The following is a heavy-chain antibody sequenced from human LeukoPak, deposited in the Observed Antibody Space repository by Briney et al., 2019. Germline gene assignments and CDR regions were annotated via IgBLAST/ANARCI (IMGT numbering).Heavy chain of an antibody. CDR3: ARGEPGFGGLPTVLDN. J-gene: IGHJ4*02. CDR1: GFSFSSFS. Sequence: PGGSLRLSCAASGFSFSSFSMNWVRQAPGKGLEWFSSISSSTTYIDYADSVKGRFTISRDNAKDSLYLQMNSLRAEDTAVYYCARGEPGFGGLPTVLDNWGQGALVTVSS. D-gene: IGHD4-23*01. CDR2: ISSSTTYI. V-gene: IGHV3-21*01.